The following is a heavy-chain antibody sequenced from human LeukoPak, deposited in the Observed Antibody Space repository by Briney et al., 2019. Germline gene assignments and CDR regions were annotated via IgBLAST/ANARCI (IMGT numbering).Heavy chain of an antibody. J-gene: IGHJ4*02. CDR1: GGSISSSPYY. CDR2: IYYSGST. CDR3: ARHAPHENGNKRGFES. Sequence: SETLSLTCTVSGGSISSSPYYWGWIRQPPGKGLEWIGSIYYSGSTYYNPSLKSRVTTSVDTSKNHFSLMLNSMSAADTAVYYCARHAPHENGNKRGFESWGQGTLVTVSS. D-gene: IGHD2/OR15-2a*01. V-gene: IGHV4-39*01.